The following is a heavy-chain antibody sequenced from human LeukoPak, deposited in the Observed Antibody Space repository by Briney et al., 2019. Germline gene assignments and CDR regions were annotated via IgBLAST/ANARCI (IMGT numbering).Heavy chain of an antibody. D-gene: IGHD3-10*01. V-gene: IGHV2-5*02. CDR1: AFSLSTRGVG. CDR2: IYWDDDK. Sequence: SGPTLVNPTQTLTLTCTFSAFSLSTRGVGVGWIRQPPGKALEWLALIYWDDDKRYSPFLKRRLTITKDTSKNQVVLTMTNMDPVDTATYYCAHSSDSGTYFDYWGQGTLVTVSS. J-gene: IGHJ4*02. CDR3: AHSSDSGTYFDY.